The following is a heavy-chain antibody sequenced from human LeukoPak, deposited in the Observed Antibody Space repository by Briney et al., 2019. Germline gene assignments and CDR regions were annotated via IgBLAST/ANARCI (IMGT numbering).Heavy chain of an antibody. CDR2: IYYSGST. CDR3: ARGPLGYYDSSGYYLDY. Sequence: SETLSLTCTVSGGSISSYYWSWIRQPPGKGLEGIGYIYYSGSTNYNPSLKSRVTISVDTSKNQFSLKLSSVTAADTAVYYCARGPLGYYDSSGYYLDYWGQGTLVTVSS. D-gene: IGHD3-22*01. J-gene: IGHJ4*02. V-gene: IGHV4-59*08. CDR1: GGSISSYY.